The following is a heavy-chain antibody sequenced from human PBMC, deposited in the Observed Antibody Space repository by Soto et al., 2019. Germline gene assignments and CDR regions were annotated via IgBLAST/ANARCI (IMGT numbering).Heavy chain of an antibody. D-gene: IGHD3-10*02. J-gene: IGHJ4*02. CDR2: IYYSGST. CDR3: ARLSRIMFGENDY. CDR1: GGSISSYY. Sequence: PSETLSLTCTVSGGSISSYYWSWIRQPPGKGLEWIGYIYYSGSTNYNPSLKSRVTTSVDTSKNQFSLKLSSVTAADTAVYYCARLSRIMFGENDYWGQGTQVTVSS. V-gene: IGHV4-59*08.